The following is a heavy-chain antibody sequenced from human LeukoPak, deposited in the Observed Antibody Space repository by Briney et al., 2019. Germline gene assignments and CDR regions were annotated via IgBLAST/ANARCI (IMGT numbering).Heavy chain of an antibody. J-gene: IGHJ6*02. D-gene: IGHD5-18*01. CDR2: INHSGST. Sequence: SETLSLTCAVYGGSFSGYYWSWIHQPPGKGLEWIGEINHSGSTNYNPSLKSRVTISVDTSKNQFSLKLSSVTAADTAVYYCARDQDTAMAYYYYGMDVWGQGTTVTVSS. CDR1: GGSFSGYY. V-gene: IGHV4-34*01. CDR3: ARDQDTAMAYYYYGMDV.